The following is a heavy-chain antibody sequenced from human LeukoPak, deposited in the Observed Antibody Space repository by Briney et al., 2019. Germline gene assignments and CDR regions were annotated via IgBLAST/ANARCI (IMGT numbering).Heavy chain of an antibody. CDR2: IYSGGST. CDR3: ASQGGDYSNPSGLYYYYGLGV. V-gene: IGHV3-66*02. CDR1: GFTVSSNY. Sequence: PGGSLRLSCAASGFTVSSNYMSWVRQAPGKGLEWVSVIYSGGSTYYADSVKGRFTISRDNSKNTLYLQMNSLRAEDTAVYYCASQGGDYSNPSGLYYYYGLGVWGQGTTVTVSS. D-gene: IGHD4-11*01. J-gene: IGHJ6*02.